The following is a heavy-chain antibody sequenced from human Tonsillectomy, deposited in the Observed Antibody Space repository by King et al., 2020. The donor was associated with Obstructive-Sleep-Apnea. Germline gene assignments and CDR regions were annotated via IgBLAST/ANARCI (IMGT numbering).Heavy chain of an antibody. CDR3: ARRGTPGAFDI. Sequence: VQLQESGPGLVKPSDTLSLTCAISGYSISSSNWWGGIRQPPGKGLEWIGYIHYSGTPYYNSSLKSRVPMSVDTSKNQFSLRLSSVTSVDTAVYYCARRGTPGAFDIWGQGAMVTVSS. J-gene: IGHJ3*02. CDR2: IHYSGTP. V-gene: IGHV4-28*01. D-gene: IGHD3-16*01. CDR1: GYSISSSNW.